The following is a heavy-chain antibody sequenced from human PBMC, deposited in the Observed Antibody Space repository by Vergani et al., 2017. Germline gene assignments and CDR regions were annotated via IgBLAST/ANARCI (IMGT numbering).Heavy chain of an antibody. D-gene: IGHD3-16*02. CDR2: IYYSGST. Sequence: QVQLQESGPGLVKPSETLSLTCTVSGGSISSYYWSWIRQPPGKGLEWIGYIYYSGSTNYNPSLKSRVTISVDTSKNQFSLKLSSVTAEDTAVYYCARGGMRTPSTRYYDYVWGSYRYNALDYYYGMDVWGQGTTVTVSS. V-gene: IGHV4-59*01. CDR3: ARGGMRTPSTRYYDYVWGSYRYNALDYYYGMDV. CDR1: GGSISSYY. J-gene: IGHJ6*02.